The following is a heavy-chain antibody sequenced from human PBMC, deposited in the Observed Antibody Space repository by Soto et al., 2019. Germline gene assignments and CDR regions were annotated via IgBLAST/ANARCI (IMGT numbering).Heavy chain of an antibody. V-gene: IGHV4-31*03. CDR1: GGSISSGGYY. Sequence: QVQLQESGPGLVKPSQTLSLTCTVSGGSISSGGYYWSWIRQHPGKGLEWIGYIYYSGSTYYNPSLRRRVTISVDTSKNKFSLKLSSVTAADTAVYYCARGTRGGWFDPWGQGTLVTVSS. D-gene: IGHD3-10*01. J-gene: IGHJ5*02. CDR3: ARGTRGGWFDP. CDR2: IYYSGST.